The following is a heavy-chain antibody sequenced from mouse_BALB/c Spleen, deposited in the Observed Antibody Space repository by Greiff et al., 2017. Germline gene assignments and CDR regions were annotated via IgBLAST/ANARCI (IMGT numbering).Heavy chain of an antibody. V-gene: IGHV3-2*02. Sequence: EVQLQQSGPGLVKPSQSLSLTCTVTGYSITSDYAWNWIRQFPGNKLEWMGYISYSGSTSYNPSLKSRISITRDTSKNQFFLQLNSVTTEDTATYYCARGWVRRNRGDYWGQGTTLTVSS. CDR2: ISYSGST. D-gene: IGHD2-2*01. J-gene: IGHJ2*01. CDR1: GYSITSDYA. CDR3: ARGWVRRNRGDY.